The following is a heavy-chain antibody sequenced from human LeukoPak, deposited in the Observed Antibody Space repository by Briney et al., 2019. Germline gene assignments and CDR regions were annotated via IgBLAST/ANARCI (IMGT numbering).Heavy chain of an antibody. CDR3: AKDSSSDSSWFFDN. CDR2: TYHNGGA. V-gene: IGHV4-4*02. Sequence: SETLSLTCTVSGGAINDADWWNWVRQPPGKGLEWIGETYHNGGANYNPSLKSRVAISVDKSENQISLMLTSVTAADTAVYYCAKDSSSDSSWFFDNWGQGILVTVSS. J-gene: IGHJ4*02. D-gene: IGHD6-13*01. CDR1: GGAINDADW.